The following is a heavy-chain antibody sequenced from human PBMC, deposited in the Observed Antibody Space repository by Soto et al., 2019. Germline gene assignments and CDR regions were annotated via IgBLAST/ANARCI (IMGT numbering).Heavy chain of an antibody. J-gene: IGHJ4*02. V-gene: IGHV1-24*01. CDR3: AAGGTRWLHPPFDY. CDR2: FDPEDGET. D-gene: IGHD6-19*01. Sequence: QVQLVQSGAEVKKPGASVKVSCKVSGHTLTELSMHWVRLAPGKGLEWMGGFDPEDGETISAQKFQGRVTMTEDTSTDSTYLELSSLRSEDTDVYYCAAGGTRWLHPPFDYWGQGTLVTISS. CDR1: GHTLTELS.